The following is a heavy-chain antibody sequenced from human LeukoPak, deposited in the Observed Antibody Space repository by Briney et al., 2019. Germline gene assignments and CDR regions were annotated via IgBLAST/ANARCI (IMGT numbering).Heavy chain of an antibody. CDR2: ISGSGGST. CDR3: AKPSMIVVVITEFDY. CDR1: GFTFSSYG. D-gene: IGHD3-22*01. J-gene: IGHJ4*02. Sequence: GGSLRLSCAASGFTFSSYGMSWVRQAPGKGLEWVSAISGSGGSTYYADSVKGRFTISRDNSKNTLYLQMNSLRAEDAAVYYCAKPSMIVVVITEFDYWGQGTLVTVSS. V-gene: IGHV3-23*01.